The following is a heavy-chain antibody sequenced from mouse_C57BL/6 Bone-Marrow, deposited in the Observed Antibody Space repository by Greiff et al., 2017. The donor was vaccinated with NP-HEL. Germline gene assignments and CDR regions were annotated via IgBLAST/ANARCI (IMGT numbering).Heavy chain of an antibody. Sequence: QVTLKVSGPGILQSSQTLSLTCSFSGFSLSTSGMGVSWIRQPSGLGLEWLAHIYWDDDKCYNPFLKSRPTISKDTSRNHVCLKITSVDTADTATYYCARIAYYGSSYRYYFDYWGQGTTLTVSS. V-gene: IGHV8-12*01. CDR3: ARIAYYGSSYRYYFDY. D-gene: IGHD1-1*01. CDR1: GFSLSTSGMG. J-gene: IGHJ2*01. CDR2: IYWDDDK.